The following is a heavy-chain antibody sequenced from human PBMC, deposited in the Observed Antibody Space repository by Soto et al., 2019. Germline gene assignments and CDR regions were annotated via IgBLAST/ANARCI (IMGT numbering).Heavy chain of an antibody. CDR3: ARDGLGFLDY. V-gene: IGHV4-59*01. D-gene: IGHD3-3*01. CDR2: IYYSGRT. J-gene: IGHJ4*02. CDR1: GGSISSYY. Sequence: QVQLQESGPGLVKPSETLSLTCTVSGGSISSYYWSWIRQPPGKGLEWIGYIYYSGRTNYNPSLKSRVTISVDTSKNQFSLKLSSVTAADTAVYYCARDGLGFLDYWGQGTLVTVSS.